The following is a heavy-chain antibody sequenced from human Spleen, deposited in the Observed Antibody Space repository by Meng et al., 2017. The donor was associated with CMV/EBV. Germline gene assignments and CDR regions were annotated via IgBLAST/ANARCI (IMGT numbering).Heavy chain of an antibody. J-gene: IGHJ4*02. V-gene: IGHV3-23*01. CDR1: GFTFSSYA. CDR2: INDSGGST. D-gene: IGHD6-19*01. CDR3: AKGKGSSGWAH. Sequence: GESLKISCAASGFTFSSYAMSWVRQAPGKGLEWVSAINDSGGSTYYADSVKGRFTISRDNSKNTLYLQMNSLRAEDTAVYYCAKGKGSSGWAHWGQGTLVTVPQ.